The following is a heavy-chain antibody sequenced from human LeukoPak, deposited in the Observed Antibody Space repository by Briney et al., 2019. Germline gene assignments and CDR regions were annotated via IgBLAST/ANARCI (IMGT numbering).Heavy chain of an antibody. Sequence: PGGPLRLSCAASGFTFSDYYMSWIRKAPGKGLEWLSYISSSSSYTNYPDSVKGRFTISRDNAKNTLYLQMSSLRAEDTAVYYCARARVSGWYYDYWGQGTLVTVSS. CDR3: ARARVSGWYYDY. CDR2: ISSSSSYT. CDR1: GFTFSDYY. V-gene: IGHV3-11*06. J-gene: IGHJ4*02. D-gene: IGHD6-19*01.